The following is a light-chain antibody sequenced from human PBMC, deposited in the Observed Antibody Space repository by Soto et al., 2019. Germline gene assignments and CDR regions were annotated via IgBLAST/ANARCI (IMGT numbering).Light chain of an antibody. J-gene: IGKJ2*01. CDR3: QQNNNWPRT. CDR1: QSVSCN. Sequence: DIVMTQSPATMSVSPGERATLSCRASQSVSCNLAWYQQKPGQAPRPLIYVASTMDTAIPARFSGSGSGKEFTLTLISLHSEDFAVYYCQQNNNWPRTFVQGTKLEIK. CDR2: VAS. V-gene: IGKV3-15*01.